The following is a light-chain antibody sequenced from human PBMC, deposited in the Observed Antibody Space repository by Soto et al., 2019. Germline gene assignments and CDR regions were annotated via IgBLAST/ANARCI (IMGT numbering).Light chain of an antibody. J-gene: IGLJ1*01. CDR2: EVS. Sequence: QSALTQPPSASGSPGQSVTISCTGTSSDVGGYNYVSWYQQHPGKAPKLMICEVSKRPSGVPDRFSGSKSGNTASLTVSGLQAEDEADYYCSSYAGSNNLKVFGTGTKLTVL. CDR1: SSDVGGYNY. V-gene: IGLV2-8*01. CDR3: SSYAGSNNLKV.